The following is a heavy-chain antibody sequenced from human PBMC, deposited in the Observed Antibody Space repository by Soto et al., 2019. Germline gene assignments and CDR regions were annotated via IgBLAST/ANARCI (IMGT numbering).Heavy chain of an antibody. CDR1: GFTFSSYV. CDR3: VRGACSRTSCYDY. Sequence: PGGSLRLSCAASGFTFSSYVMHWVRQAPGKGLEWVAVIWYDGSNKYYVDSVKGRFTISRDNSKNTLSLQMNSLRAEDTAMYYCVRGACSRTSCYDYWGQGTLVTVSS. V-gene: IGHV3-33*01. CDR2: IWYDGSNK. D-gene: IGHD2-2*01. J-gene: IGHJ4*02.